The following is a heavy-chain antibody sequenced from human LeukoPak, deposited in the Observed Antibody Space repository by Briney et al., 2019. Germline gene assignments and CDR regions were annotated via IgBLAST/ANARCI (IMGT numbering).Heavy chain of an antibody. J-gene: IGHJ3*02. CDR1: GYTFTGYY. D-gene: IGHD1-26*01. Sequence: ASVKVSCKASGYTFTGYYMHWVRQAPGQGLERMGWINPNSGGTNYAQKFQGRVTMTRDTSISTAYMELSRLRSDDTAVYYCARERWEPHDAFDIWGQGTMVTVFS. CDR2: INPNSGGT. CDR3: ARERWEPHDAFDI. V-gene: IGHV1-2*02.